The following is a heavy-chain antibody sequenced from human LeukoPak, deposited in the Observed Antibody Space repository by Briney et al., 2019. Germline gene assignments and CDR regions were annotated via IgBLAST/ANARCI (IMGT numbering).Heavy chain of an antibody. J-gene: IGHJ4*02. CDR2: ISGRGGNT. CDR1: GFTFSNYA. CDR3: AKCLAEPGTRYFDS. V-gene: IGHV3-23*01. D-gene: IGHD6-13*01. Sequence: GGSLRLSCAASGFTFSNYAMTWVRQAPGKGLEWVSGISGRGGNTYYADSVKGRFTISRDNSKDTLYLQMNNVGAEDTALYYCAKCLAEPGTRYFDSWGQGTLVTVSS.